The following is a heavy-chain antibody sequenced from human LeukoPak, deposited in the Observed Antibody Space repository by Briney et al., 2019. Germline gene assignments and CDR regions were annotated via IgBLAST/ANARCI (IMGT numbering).Heavy chain of an antibody. CDR1: GGSFSGYY. CDR3: AKVRGGYGMDV. V-gene: IGHV4-34*01. CDR2: INHSGST. D-gene: IGHD3-10*01. Sequence: SETLSLTCAVYGGSFSGYYWSWIRQPPGKGLEWIGEINHSGSTNYNPSLKSRVTISVDTFKNQFSLKLSSVTAADTAAYYCAKVRGGYGMDVWGQGTTVTVSS. J-gene: IGHJ6*02.